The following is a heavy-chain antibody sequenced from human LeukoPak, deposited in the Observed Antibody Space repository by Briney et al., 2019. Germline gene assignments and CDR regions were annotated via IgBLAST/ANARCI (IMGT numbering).Heavy chain of an antibody. CDR1: GYTFTSYG. V-gene: IGHV1-18*01. J-gene: IGHJ6*03. CDR2: ISAYNGNT. CDR3: ARAPTVVTDGYYYMDV. D-gene: IGHD4-23*01. Sequence: ASVKVSCKASGYTFTSYGISWVRQAPGQGLEWMGWISAYNGNTNYAQKLQGRVTMTTDTSTSTAYMELRSLRSDDTAVYCCARAPTVVTDGYYYMDVWGKGTTVTVSS.